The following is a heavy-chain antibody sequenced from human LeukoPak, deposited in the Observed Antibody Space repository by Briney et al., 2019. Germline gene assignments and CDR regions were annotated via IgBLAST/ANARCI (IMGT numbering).Heavy chain of an antibody. Sequence: SETLTLTCTVSGGSISSSSYYWGWIRQPPGKGLEWTGSIYYSGSTYYNPSLKSRVTISVDTSKNQFSLKLSSVTAADTAVYYCARQSAYYYDSSGLAWGQGTLVTVSS. CDR2: IYYSGST. CDR3: ARQSAYYYDSSGLA. V-gene: IGHV4-39*01. D-gene: IGHD3-22*01. J-gene: IGHJ5*02. CDR1: GGSISSSSYY.